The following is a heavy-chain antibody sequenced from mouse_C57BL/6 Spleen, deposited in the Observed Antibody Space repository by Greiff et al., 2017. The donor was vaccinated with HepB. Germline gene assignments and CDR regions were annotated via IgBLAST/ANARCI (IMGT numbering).Heavy chain of an antibody. V-gene: IGHV6-3*01. CDR3: TSPGAWFAY. CDR1: GFTFSNYW. J-gene: IGHJ3*01. CDR2: IRLKSDNYAT. Sequence: EVNLVESGGGLVQPGGSMKLSCVASGFTFSNYWMNWVRQSPEKGLEWVAQIRLKSDNYATHYAESVKGRFTISRDDSKSSVYLQMNNLRAEDTGIYYCTSPGAWFAYWGQGTLVTVSA.